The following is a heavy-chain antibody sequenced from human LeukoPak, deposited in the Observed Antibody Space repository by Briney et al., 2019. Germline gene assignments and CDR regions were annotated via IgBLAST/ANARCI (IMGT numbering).Heavy chain of an antibody. V-gene: IGHV4-59*12. CDR1: GGSISSYY. Sequence: PSETLSLTCTVSGGSISSYYWSWIRQPPGKGPEWIGYIYYSGSTNYNPSLKSRVTISVDTSKNQFSLKLSSVTAADTAVYYCARVVVVSWFDPWGQGTLVTVSS. J-gene: IGHJ5*02. D-gene: IGHD2-2*01. CDR2: IYYSGST. CDR3: ARVVVVSWFDP.